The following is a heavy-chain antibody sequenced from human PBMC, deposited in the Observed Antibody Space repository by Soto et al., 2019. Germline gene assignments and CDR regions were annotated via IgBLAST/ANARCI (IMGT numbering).Heavy chain of an antibody. Sequence: ASETLSLTCAVYGGSFSGYYWSWIRQPPGKGLEWIGEINHSGSTNYNPSLKSRVTISVDTSKNQFSLKLSSVTAADTAVYYCARGGYRVTIFGVVIIEWFDPWGQGTLVTVSS. J-gene: IGHJ5*02. CDR2: INHSGST. CDR1: GGSFSGYY. V-gene: IGHV4-34*01. D-gene: IGHD3-3*01. CDR3: ARGGYRVTIFGVVIIEWFDP.